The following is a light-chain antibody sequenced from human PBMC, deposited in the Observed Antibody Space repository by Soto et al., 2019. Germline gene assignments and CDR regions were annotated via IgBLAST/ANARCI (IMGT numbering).Light chain of an antibody. V-gene: IGKV3-15*01. J-gene: IGKJ2*01. CDR2: GAS. CDR1: QSVSSN. Sequence: EIVMTQSPATLSVSPGERATLSCRASQSVSSNLAWYQQKPGQAPRLLIYGASTRATGIPARFSGSGSGTEFPLTISSLQSEDLAVYSCQKYNNWPPLSTFGQGTKLEIK. CDR3: QKYNNWPPLST.